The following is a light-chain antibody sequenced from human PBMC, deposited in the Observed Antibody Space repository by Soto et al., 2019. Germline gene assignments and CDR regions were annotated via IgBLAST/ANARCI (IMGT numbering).Light chain of an antibody. CDR1: SSDVGGYNY. V-gene: IGLV2-14*03. J-gene: IGLJ7*01. CDR3: SSYRSGCTRAV. Sequence: QSVLTQPASVSGSPGQSVTISCTGTSSDVGGYNYVSWYQQYPGKAPKLMIYDVTNRPSGVSDRFSGSKSGNTASLTISGLQAEDEADYYCSSYRSGCTRAVFGEGTQLTVL. CDR2: DVT.